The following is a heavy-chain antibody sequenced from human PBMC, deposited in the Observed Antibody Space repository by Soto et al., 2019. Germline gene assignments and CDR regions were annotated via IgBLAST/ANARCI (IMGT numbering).Heavy chain of an antibody. CDR3: ATGSVTQHYYYYGMDV. D-gene: IGHD2-21*02. V-gene: IGHV3-11*01. J-gene: IGHJ6*02. CDR1: GFTFSDYY. CDR2: ISSSGSTI. Sequence: GVLRLSFAASGFTFSDYYMSLIRQAPGKGLEWVSYISSSGSTICYADSVKGRFTISRDNAKNSLYLQMNSLRAEDTAVYYCATGSVTQHYYYYGMDVWGQGTTVTVSS.